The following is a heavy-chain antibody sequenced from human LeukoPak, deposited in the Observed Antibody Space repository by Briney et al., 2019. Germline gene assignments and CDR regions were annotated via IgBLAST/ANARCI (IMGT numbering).Heavy chain of an antibody. V-gene: IGHV5-51*01. CDR3: ARRSGYGAARAYADWLDR. CDR1: GYGFTGYW. J-gene: IGHJ5*02. CDR2: ISPGNSET. Sequence: GGSLKISCKTSGYGFTGYWIAWVRQMPGKGLEPIGMISPGNSETRYSPSFQGQLTMSADKSINTPYLQWRSLKPSDTSMYYCARRSGYGAARAYADWLDRWGQGTLVTVSS. D-gene: IGHD3-10*01.